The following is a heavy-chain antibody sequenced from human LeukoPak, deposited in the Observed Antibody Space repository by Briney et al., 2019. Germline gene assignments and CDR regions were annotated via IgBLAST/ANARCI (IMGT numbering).Heavy chain of an antibody. CDR1: GGSISSSSYY. J-gene: IGHJ5*02. Sequence: SETLSLTCTVSGGSISSSSYYWGWIRQPPGKGLEWIGSIYYSGSTYYNPSHKSRVTISVDTSKNQFSLKLRSVTAADTAVYYCARGPRFGELLWHWFDPWGQGTLVTVSS. V-gene: IGHV4-39*07. CDR3: ARGPRFGELLWHWFDP. CDR2: IYYSGST. D-gene: IGHD3-10*01.